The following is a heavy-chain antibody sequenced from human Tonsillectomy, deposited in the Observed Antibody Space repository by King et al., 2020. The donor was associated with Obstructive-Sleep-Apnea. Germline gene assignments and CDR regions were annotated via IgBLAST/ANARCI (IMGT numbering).Heavy chain of an antibody. CDR3: AKDIGYYGSGSYWDDAFDI. CDR2: ISWNSGSI. J-gene: IGHJ3*02. CDR1: GFTFDDYA. V-gene: IGHV3-9*01. D-gene: IGHD3-10*01. Sequence: VQLVESGGGLVQPGRSLRLSCAASGFTFDDYAMHWVRQAPGKGLEWVSGISWNSGSIGYADSVKGRFTISRDNAKNSLYLQMNSLRAEDTALYYCAKDIGYYGSGSYWDDAFDIWGQGTMVTVSS.